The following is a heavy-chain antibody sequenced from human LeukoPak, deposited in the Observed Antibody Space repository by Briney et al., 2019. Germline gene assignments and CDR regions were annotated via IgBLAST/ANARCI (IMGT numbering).Heavy chain of an antibody. CDR1: GYTFTGYY. CDR2: INPNSGGT. J-gene: IGHJ4*02. Sequence: ASVKVSCKASGYTFTGYYMHWVRQAPGQGLEWMGWINPNSGGTNYAQKFQGRVTMTRDTSISTAYMELSRLRSDDTAVYYCARDIPYYDFWSGLDYWGQGTLVTVSS. D-gene: IGHD3-3*01. CDR3: ARDIPYYDFWSGLDY. V-gene: IGHV1-2*02.